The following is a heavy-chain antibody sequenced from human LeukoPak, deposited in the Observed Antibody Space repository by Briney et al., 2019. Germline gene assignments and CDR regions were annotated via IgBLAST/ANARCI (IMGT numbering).Heavy chain of an antibody. CDR3: AREYSSGWLGWFDP. CDR1: GFTFSSYW. Sequence: PGWSLRLSCAASGFTFSSYWMIWVRQAPGKGLEWVANIKQDGSEKYYVDSVKGRFTISRDNAKNSLYLQMNSLRAEGTAVYYCAREYSSGWLGWFDPWGQGTLVTVSS. D-gene: IGHD6-19*01. J-gene: IGHJ5*02. V-gene: IGHV3-7*01. CDR2: IKQDGSEK.